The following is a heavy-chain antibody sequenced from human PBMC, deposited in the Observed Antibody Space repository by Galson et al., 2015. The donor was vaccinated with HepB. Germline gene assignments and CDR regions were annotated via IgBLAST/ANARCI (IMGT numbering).Heavy chain of an antibody. Sequence: SVKVSCKVSGYSLTESSMYWVRQAPGKGLEWMGDFDPEDGEIVYAQKFQGRVSMTEDTSAETAYMELSSLRSEDTAVYYCAMDSFTSYYSSGTPRGAFDIWGQGTMVTVSS. CDR1: GYSLTESS. V-gene: IGHV1-24*01. D-gene: IGHD3-10*01. J-gene: IGHJ3*02. CDR3: AMDSFTSYYSSGTPRGAFDI. CDR2: FDPEDGEI.